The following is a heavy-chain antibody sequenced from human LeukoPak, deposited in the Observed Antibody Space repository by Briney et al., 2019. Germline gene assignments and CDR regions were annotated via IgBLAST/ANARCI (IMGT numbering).Heavy chain of an antibody. V-gene: IGHV3-21*04. CDR1: GFTFSSYG. J-gene: IGHJ3*02. CDR2: ISHSGTYI. D-gene: IGHD5-24*01. Sequence: GGSLRLSCAASGFTFSSYGMSWVRQAPGKGLEWVSSISHSGTYIYYADSVKGRFTISRDNAKNSLYLQMNSLKTEDTAVYYCTRGSRDGSVSAFDIWGQGTMVTVSS. CDR3: TRGSRDGSVSAFDI.